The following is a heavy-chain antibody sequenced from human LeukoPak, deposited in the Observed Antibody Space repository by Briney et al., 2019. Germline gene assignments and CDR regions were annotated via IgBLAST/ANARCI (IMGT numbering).Heavy chain of an antibody. J-gene: IGHJ6*03. CDR1: GFTFSSYA. CDR3: ATKLGYCSSTSCYYYYYYYMDV. CDR2: ISGSGGST. V-gene: IGHV3-23*01. D-gene: IGHD2-2*01. Sequence: GGSLRLSYAASGFTFSSYAMSWVRQAPGKGLEWVSAISGSGGSTYYADSVKGRFTISRDNSKNTLYLQMNSLRAEDTAVYYCATKLGYCSSTSCYYYYYYYMDVWGKGTTVTVSS.